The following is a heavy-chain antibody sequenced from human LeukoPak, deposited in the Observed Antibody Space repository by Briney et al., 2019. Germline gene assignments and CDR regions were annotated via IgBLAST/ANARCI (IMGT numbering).Heavy chain of an antibody. CDR2: ISAYNGNT. CDR1: GYTFTSYG. CDR3: ARGTRLAGYVTPYSY. D-gene: IGHD4-23*01. V-gene: IGHV1-18*01. Sequence: ASVKVSCKASGYTFTSYGISWVRQAPGQGLEWMGWISAYNGNTNYAQKLQGRVTMTTDTSTSTGDMELRRLRSDDTAVYYCARGTRLAGYVTPYSYRGQGTLVTVSA. J-gene: IGHJ4*02.